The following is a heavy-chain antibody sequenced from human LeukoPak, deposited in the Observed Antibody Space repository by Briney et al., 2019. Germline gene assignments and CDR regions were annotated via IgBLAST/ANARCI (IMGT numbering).Heavy chain of an antibody. Sequence: ASVKVSCKASGYTFTSDSMHWVRQAPGQGLEWMGWINTNTGNPTYAQGFTGRFVFSLDTSVSTAYLQISSLKAEDTAVYYCARRYCSGGSCYFEAFDIWGQGTMVTVSS. CDR2: INTNTGNP. V-gene: IGHV7-4-1*02. CDR3: ARRYCSGGSCYFEAFDI. J-gene: IGHJ3*02. CDR1: GYTFTSDS. D-gene: IGHD2-15*01.